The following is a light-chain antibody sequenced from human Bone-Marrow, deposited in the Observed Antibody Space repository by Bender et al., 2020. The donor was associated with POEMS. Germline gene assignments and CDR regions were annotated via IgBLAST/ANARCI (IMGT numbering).Light chain of an antibody. CDR2: SNT. CDR3: AAWDAGLSGGV. Sequence: QSVLIQPPSASWTPGQRVTISCSASASNIGTNTVNWYQHLPGTAPGLPIYSNTQRPSGVPDRFYAFTSGTSASLAISGLQSEDEADYYCAAWDAGLSGGVFGGGTKLTVL. J-gene: IGLJ3*02. CDR1: ASNIGTNT. V-gene: IGLV1-44*01.